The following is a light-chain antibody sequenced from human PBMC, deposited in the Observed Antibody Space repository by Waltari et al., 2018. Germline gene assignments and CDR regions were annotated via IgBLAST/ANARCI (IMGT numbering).Light chain of an antibody. Sequence: QSALTQPRSVSGSPGQSVTTSSTGPSPDVGRYNFFSWYQQHPGKPPKLMIYDVSKRPSGVPDRFSGSKSGNTASLTISGLQAEDEADYYCCSHAGSFYVFGTGTTVTAL. CDR3: CSHAGSFYV. CDR2: DVS. V-gene: IGLV2-11*01. CDR1: SPDVGRYNF. J-gene: IGLJ1*01.